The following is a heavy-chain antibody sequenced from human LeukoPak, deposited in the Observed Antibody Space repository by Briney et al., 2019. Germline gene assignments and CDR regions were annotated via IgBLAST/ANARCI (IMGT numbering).Heavy chain of an antibody. Sequence: SETLSLTCTVSGGSISSYYWSWIRLPPGKGLEWIGYIYYSGSINYNPSLKSRVTISVDTSKNQFSLKLSSVTAADRAVYYCARSSRDAFDIWGQGTMVTVSS. V-gene: IGHV4-59*01. J-gene: IGHJ3*02. CDR3: ARSSRDAFDI. CDR1: GGSISSYY. CDR2: IYYSGSI. D-gene: IGHD6-6*01.